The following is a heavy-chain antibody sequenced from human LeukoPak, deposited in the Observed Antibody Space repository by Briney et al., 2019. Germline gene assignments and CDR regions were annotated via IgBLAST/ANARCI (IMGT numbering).Heavy chain of an antibody. V-gene: IGHV4-59*08. D-gene: IGHD6-13*01. J-gene: IGHJ3*02. CDR3: ARHWGTRSWPREMVVGAFDI. Sequence: SETLSLTCTVSGGSISSYYWSWIRQPPGKGLEWIGYIYYSGSTNYNPSLKSRVTISVDTSKNQFSLKLSSVTAADTAVYYCARHWGTRSWPREMVVGAFDIWGQGTMVTVSS. CDR2: IYYSGST. CDR1: GGSISSYY.